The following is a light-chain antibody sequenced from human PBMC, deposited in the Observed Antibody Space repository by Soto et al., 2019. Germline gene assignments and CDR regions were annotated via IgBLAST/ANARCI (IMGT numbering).Light chain of an antibody. Sequence: DIQMTQSPSSLSASVGDRVTITCRAGQYIGRYLNWYQQKPGKAPKLLIYAASSLHSGVPSRFSGSGSGTDFTLTISSLQPEDFATYSCQQTYRTPLTFGGGTKVEFK. CDR2: AAS. J-gene: IGKJ4*01. CDR1: QYIGRY. CDR3: QQTYRTPLT. V-gene: IGKV1-39*01.